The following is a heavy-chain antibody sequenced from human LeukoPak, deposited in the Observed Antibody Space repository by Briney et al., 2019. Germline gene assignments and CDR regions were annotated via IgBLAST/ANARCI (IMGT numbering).Heavy chain of an antibody. CDR2: IYYSGST. D-gene: IGHD2/OR15-2a*01. J-gene: IGHJ4*02. CDR1: GDPISSSRYS. Sequence: SETLSLTCTVPGDPISSSRYSWGWFRQPPGKGLERLGRIYYSGSTYYNPSHKSRVTISVDTSKNQFSLKLSSVTAADTAVYYCARHSRGRPRGAYYFDYWGQGTLVTVSS. CDR3: ARHSRGRPRGAYYFDY. V-gene: IGHV4-39*01.